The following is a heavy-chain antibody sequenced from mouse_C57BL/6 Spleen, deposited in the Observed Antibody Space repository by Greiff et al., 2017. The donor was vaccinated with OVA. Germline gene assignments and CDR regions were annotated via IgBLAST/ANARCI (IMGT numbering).Heavy chain of an antibody. V-gene: IGHV1-82*01. J-gene: IGHJ4*01. D-gene: IGHD2-5*01. CDR1: GYAFSSSW. Sequence: QVQLQQSGPELVKPGASVKISCKASGYAFSSSWMNWVKQRPGQGLEWIGRIYPGDGDTNYNGKFKGKATLTADKSSSTAYMQLSSLTSEDSAVYFCARQNSNYDAMDYWGQGTSVTVSS. CDR3: ARQNSNYDAMDY. CDR2: IYPGDGDT.